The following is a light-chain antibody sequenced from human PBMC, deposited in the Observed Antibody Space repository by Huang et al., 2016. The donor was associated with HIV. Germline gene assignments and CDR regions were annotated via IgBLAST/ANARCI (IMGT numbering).Light chain of an antibody. Sequence: EIVLTQSPGTLSLSPGERATLSCRASQSVSGNYLGWYQQKPGQAPRLLIYGASSRATGIPDRFSGSGSGTDFTLTISRLEPEDFAVYYCQYYGSSLYTFGQGTKLEIK. CDR1: QSVSGNY. CDR3: QYYGSSLYT. CDR2: GAS. J-gene: IGKJ2*01. V-gene: IGKV3-20*01.